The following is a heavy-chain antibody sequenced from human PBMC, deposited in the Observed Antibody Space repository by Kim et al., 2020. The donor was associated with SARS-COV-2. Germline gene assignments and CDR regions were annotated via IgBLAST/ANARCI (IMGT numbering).Heavy chain of an antibody. J-gene: IGHJ6*02. Sequence: GGSLRLACAASGFSFSSYAMSWVRQAPGKGLEWVSVISGSGGSTFYADSVKGRFTISRDNSMHTLYLQMNSLRAEDTAVYYCAKDAREARIVVVIQYCYGLAVWGQGTAVTVSS. CDR3: AKDAREARIVVVIQYCYGLAV. V-gene: IGHV3-23*01. CDR2: ISGSGGST. D-gene: IGHD3-22*01. CDR1: GFSFSSYA.